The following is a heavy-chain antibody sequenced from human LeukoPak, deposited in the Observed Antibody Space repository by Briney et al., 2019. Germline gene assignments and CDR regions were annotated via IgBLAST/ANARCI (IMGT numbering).Heavy chain of an antibody. CDR2: INPNSGRA. J-gene: IGHJ4*02. V-gene: IGHV1-2*02. CDR1: GYTFTNYY. D-gene: IGHD2-21*01. Sequence: ASVKVSCKASGYTFTNYYMHWVRQAPGQGLEWMGWINPNSGRATYAQKFQGRVTMTRDTSISTAYMELSSLRSDDTAVYYCARDRPQTPGVITPTFDCWGQGTLVTVSS. CDR3: ARDRPQTPGVITPTFDC.